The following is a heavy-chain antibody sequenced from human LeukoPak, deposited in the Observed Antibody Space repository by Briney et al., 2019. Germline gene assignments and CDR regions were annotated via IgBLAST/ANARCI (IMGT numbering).Heavy chain of an antibody. CDR1: GGSISSSYSY. V-gene: IGHV4-39*07. J-gene: IGHJ4*02. D-gene: IGHD5-24*01. CDR2: IYYSGNT. Sequence: PSETLSLTCTVSGGSISSSYSYWGWVRQPPGKGLDWIGSIYYSGNTFYNPSLKSRVTISLDTSKNEFSLKLNSVAAADTAVYYCARLTDGYKLDYWGQGTLVTVSS. CDR3: ARLTDGYKLDY.